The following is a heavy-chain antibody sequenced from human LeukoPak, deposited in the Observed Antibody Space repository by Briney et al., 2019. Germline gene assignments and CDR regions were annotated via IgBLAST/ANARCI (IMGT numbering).Heavy chain of an antibody. J-gene: IGHJ4*02. CDR2: INWNGVGI. Sequence: GGSLRLSCAASGFTFSSYWMSWVRQAPGKGLEWVSGINWNGVGIGYADSVKGRFTISRDNAKNSLYLQMNILRVEDMAFYYCAKARGYYHDISGSPDFWGQGTLVTVSS. D-gene: IGHD3-22*01. V-gene: IGHV3-9*03. CDR1: GFTFSSYW. CDR3: AKARGYYHDISGSPDF.